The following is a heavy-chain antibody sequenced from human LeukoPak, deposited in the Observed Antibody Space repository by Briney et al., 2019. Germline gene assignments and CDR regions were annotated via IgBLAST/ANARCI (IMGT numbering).Heavy chain of an antibody. J-gene: IGHJ4*02. V-gene: IGHV1-69*13. CDR3: ARAPMLSYCGGDCYYFDY. D-gene: IGHD2-21*02. CDR2: IIPIFGTA. Sequence: SVKVSCKASGGTFSSYAISWVRQAPGQGLEWMGGIIPIFGTANYAQKFQGRVTITADESTSTAYMELSSLRSEDTAVYYCARAPMLSYCGGDCYYFDYWGQGTLVTVSS. CDR1: GGTFSSYA.